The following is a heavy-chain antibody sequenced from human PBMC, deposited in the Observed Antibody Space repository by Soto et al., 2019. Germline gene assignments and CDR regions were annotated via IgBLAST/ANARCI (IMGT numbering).Heavy chain of an antibody. CDR2: IYWHDGK. CDR3: AHSTRGDRNEGWFEL. V-gene: IGHV2-5*01. CDR1: GFSLSTRGVG. D-gene: IGHD1-1*01. J-gene: IGHJ4*03. Sequence: SGPTLANPTQTLTLTCTFSGFSLSTRGVGVGWIRQPQGKALEWLALIYWHDGKSYSPSLKNKLTINKDTSKNHVVLTMTNMATVDTATYYWAHSTRGDRNEGWFELWGQGTLVTVSS.